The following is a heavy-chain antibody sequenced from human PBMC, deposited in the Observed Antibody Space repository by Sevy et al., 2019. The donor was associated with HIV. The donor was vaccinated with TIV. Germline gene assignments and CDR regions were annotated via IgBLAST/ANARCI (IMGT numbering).Heavy chain of an antibody. J-gene: IGHJ4*02. CDR2: IGSSGSHK. CDR3: ARVVGGREGFEY. CDR1: GFIFSDYY. Sequence: GGSLRLSCAGTGFIFSDYYMSWIHQAPGKGLEWLSYIGSSGSHKNYADSVKGRFTISRDNAKSSLFLEMNSLRIEDTAVYFCARVVGGREGFEYWGQGTLVTVSS. D-gene: IGHD1-26*01. V-gene: IGHV3-11*04.